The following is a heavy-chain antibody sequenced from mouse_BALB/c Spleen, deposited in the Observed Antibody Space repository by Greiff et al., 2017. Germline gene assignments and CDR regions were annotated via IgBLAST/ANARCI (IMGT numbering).Heavy chain of an antibody. CDR2: IRNKANGYTT. CDR1: GFTFTDYY. Sequence: EVQGVESGGGLVQPGGSLRLSCATSGFTFTDYYMSWVRQPPGKALEWLGFIRNKANGYTTEYSASVKGRFTISRDNSQSILYLQMNTLRAEDSATYYCARESLYYYGSSYVAYWGQGTLVTVSA. CDR3: ARESLYYYGSSYVAY. V-gene: IGHV7-3*02. D-gene: IGHD1-1*01. J-gene: IGHJ3*01.